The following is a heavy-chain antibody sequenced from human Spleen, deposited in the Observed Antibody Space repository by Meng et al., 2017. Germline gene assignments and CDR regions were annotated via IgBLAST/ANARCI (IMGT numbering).Heavy chain of an antibody. V-gene: IGHV1-2*06. CDR1: EYNFPDYL. J-gene: IGHJ4*02. CDR3: ARDEDISAAGKLFGDY. D-gene: IGHD6-25*01. CDR2: INPKSGDT. Sequence: VQLVQSGAEVKTPGASVKVSCKPPEYNFPDYLLHWVRRAPGQGLEWMGRINPKSGDTHYAQKFQARVTMTGDTSISTAYMELSGLRSDDTAMYYCARDEDISAAGKLFGDYWGQGTLVTVSS.